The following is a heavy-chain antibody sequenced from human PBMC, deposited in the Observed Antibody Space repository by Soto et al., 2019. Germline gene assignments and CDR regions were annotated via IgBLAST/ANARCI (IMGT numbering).Heavy chain of an antibody. J-gene: IGHJ4*02. D-gene: IGHD3-10*01. CDR2: IWYDGSNK. CDR1: GFTFSSYG. V-gene: IGHV3-33*01. CDR3: ASERTRYYYGSGSYYDPGAY. Sequence: HPGGSLRLSCAASGFTFSSYGMHWVRQAPGKGLEWVAVIWYDGSNKYYADSVKGRFTISRDNSKNTLYLQMNSLRAEDTAVYYCASERTRYYYGSGSYYDPGAYWGQGTLVTVSS.